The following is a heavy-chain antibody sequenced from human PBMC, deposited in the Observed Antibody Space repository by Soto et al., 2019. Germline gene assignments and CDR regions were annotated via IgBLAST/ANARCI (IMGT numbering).Heavy chain of an antibody. CDR1: GFSFSSYA. CDR3: AKAAAYHGSASYFPFDD. D-gene: IGHD3-10*01. CDR2: ISGSGANT. V-gene: IGHV3-23*01. Sequence: GGSLRLSCAASGFSFSSYAMSWVRQAPGKGLEWVSSISGSGANTYYVDSVKGRFTVSRDNSKNTLYLQMSSLRGEDTAVYKCAKAAAYHGSASYFPFDDWGQGTTVTVSS. J-gene: IGHJ6*02.